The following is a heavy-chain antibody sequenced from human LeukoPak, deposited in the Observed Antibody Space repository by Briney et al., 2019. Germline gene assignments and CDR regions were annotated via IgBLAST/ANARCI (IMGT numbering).Heavy chain of an antibody. J-gene: IGHJ4*02. D-gene: IGHD2-2*01. CDR1: GFTFSAYT. V-gene: IGHV3-21*01. Sequence: GGSLRLSCAASGFTFSAYTMNWVRQAPGKGLEWVSSISSSSNNINYADSVKGRFTISRDNAMNSVHLQMNSLRVEDTAVYYCARGYQRPDYWGQGTLITVSS. CDR3: ARGYQRPDY. CDR2: ISSSSNNI.